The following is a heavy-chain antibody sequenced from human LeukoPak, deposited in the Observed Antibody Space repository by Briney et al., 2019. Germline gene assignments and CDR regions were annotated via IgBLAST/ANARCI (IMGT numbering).Heavy chain of an antibody. CDR2: IYYSGGT. CDR3: ARPGRGYDFDY. Sequence: PSETLSLTCTVSGGSISSRAFYWGWIRQPPEKGLEWIGSIYYSGGTYYNPSLKSRVTISIDTSKNQFSLKLSSVTAADTAVYYCARPGRGYDFDYWGQGTLVTVSS. D-gene: IGHD1-26*01. CDR1: GGSISSRAFY. V-gene: IGHV4-39*07. J-gene: IGHJ4*02.